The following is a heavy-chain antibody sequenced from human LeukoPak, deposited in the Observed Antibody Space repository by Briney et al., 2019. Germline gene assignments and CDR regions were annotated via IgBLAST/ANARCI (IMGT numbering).Heavy chain of an antibody. CDR3: ATRRITGTMY. J-gene: IGHJ4*02. D-gene: IGHD1-20*01. CDR1: GGSFSGYY. V-gene: IGHV4-34*01. Sequence: SETLSLTCAVYGGSFSGYYWSWIRQPPGKGLEWIGEINHSGSTNYNPSLKSRVTISVDTSKNQFSLKLSSVTAADTAVHYCATRRITGTMYWGQGSLVTVSS. CDR2: INHSGST.